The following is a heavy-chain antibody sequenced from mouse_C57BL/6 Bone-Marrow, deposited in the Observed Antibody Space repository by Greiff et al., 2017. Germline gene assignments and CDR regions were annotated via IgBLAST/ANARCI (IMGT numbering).Heavy chain of an antibody. V-gene: IGHV14-2*01. J-gene: IGHJ3*01. D-gene: IGHD2-2*01. CDR1: GFNIKDYY. CDR3: ASKGYGCHFAD. CDR2: IDPEAGET. Sequence: EVKLQESGAELVKPGASVKLSCTASGFNIKDYYMHWVKQRTEQGLEWIGRIDPEAGETKYAPTFQGKATITAAPSSNTAYLLLSSLTSTDTAVYYCASKGYGCHFADWGQGTLVTVSA.